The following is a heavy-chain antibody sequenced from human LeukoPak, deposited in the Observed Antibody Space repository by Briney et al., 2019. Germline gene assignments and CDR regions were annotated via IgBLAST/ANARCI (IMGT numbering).Heavy chain of an antibody. CDR1: GYTFTGYY. CDR3: ARVSMVVAANDGAFDI. Sequence: ASVKVSCKASGYTFTGYYMHWVRQAPGQGLEWMGWINPNSGGTNYAQKFQGRVTMTRDTSISKAYMELSRLRSDDTAVYYCARVSMVVAANDGAFDIWGQGTMVTVSS. V-gene: IGHV1-2*02. CDR2: INPNSGGT. D-gene: IGHD2-15*01. J-gene: IGHJ3*02.